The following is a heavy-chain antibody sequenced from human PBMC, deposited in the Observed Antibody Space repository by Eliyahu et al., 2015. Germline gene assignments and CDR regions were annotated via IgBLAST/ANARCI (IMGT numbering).Heavy chain of an antibody. V-gene: IGHV4-31*03. CDR3: ARVPWDCSSTSCYGTYYGMDV. CDR2: XYYSGST. J-gene: IGHJ6*02. Sequence: QVQLQESGPGLVKPSQTLSLTCTVXGGSIXXGGYYWSWIRQHPGEGLEXIXYXYYSGSTYYNPSLKSRVTISVDTSKNQFSLKLSSVTAADTAVYYCARVPWDCSSTSCYGTYYGMDVWGQGTTVTVSS. CDR1: GGSIXXGGYY. D-gene: IGHD2-2*01.